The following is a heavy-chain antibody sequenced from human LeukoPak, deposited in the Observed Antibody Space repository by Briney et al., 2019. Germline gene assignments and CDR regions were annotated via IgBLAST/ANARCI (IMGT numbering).Heavy chain of an antibody. Sequence: GGSLRLSCAASGFTFSSYSMNWVRQAPGKGLEWVSSISSSSSYIYYADSVKGRFTISRDNAKNSLYLQMNSLRAEDTAVYYCARGSSSWPEYFRHWGQGTLVTVSS. CDR1: GFTFSSYS. CDR2: ISSSSSYI. J-gene: IGHJ1*01. D-gene: IGHD6-13*01. V-gene: IGHV3-21*01. CDR3: ARGSSSWPEYFRH.